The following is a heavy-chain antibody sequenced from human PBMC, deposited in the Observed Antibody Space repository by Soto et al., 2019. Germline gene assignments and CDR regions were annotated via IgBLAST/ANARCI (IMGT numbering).Heavy chain of an antibody. V-gene: IGHV3-23*01. Sequence: EVQLLESGGGLVQPGGSLRLSCTGSGFTFSTYAMSWVRQAPGKGLEWVSSISGAGETTNYADSVKGRFTISRDNSKNTLNLQMHSLRPEDTAVYYCAKWEDDFWIGYSDYWGQGTLVTVSS. CDR2: ISGAGETT. CDR1: GFTFSTYA. D-gene: IGHD3-3*01. J-gene: IGHJ4*02. CDR3: AKWEDDFWIGYSDY.